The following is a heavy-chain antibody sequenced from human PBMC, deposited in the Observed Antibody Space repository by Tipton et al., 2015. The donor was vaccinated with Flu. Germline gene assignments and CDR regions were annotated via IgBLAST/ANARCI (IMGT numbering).Heavy chain of an antibody. CDR2: ICPGSP. V-gene: IGHV4-38-2*02. J-gene: IGHJ6*02. D-gene: IGHD3-10*01. CDR1: GGSVGSPYC. CDR3: AKDMDHFYGMDV. Sequence: TLSLTCSVSGGSVGSPYCWGWVRQPPGKGLQWIGNICPGSPYYNSSLRGRVTISVDRSKPQFSLRLTSVTAADTAVYYCAKDMDHFYGMDVWGQGTTVTVS.